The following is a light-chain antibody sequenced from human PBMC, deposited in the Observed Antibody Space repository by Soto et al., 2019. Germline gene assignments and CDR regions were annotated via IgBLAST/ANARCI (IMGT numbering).Light chain of an antibody. CDR1: QSIGLA. CDR3: QQRTDRPPWT. J-gene: IGKJ1*01. V-gene: IGKV3-11*01. CDR2: DAS. Sequence: EIVMTQSPAILSVSPGERATLSCRASQSIGLAIAWYQHKPGQAPRLLIFDASQRATGIPARFRGSGSGTDFTLSISSLEPEDFAVYYCQQRTDRPPWTFGQGTKVDIK.